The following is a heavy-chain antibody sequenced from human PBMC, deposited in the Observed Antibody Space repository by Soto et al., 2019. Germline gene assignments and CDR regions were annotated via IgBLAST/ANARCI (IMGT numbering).Heavy chain of an antibody. CDR2: IGSSGRTI. CDR1: GFNFSDYY. J-gene: IGHJ4*02. Sequence: QVQLVESGGGLVKPGESLRLSCAASGFNFSDYYMTWIRQAPGKGLEWVSSIGSSGRTIYYADSVKGRFTISRDNAKKSVILQMSSLSVEYAAVYYCASGGSLAPEYWGQGTLVTVSS. D-gene: IGHD3-16*01. V-gene: IGHV3-11*01. CDR3: ASGGSLAPEY.